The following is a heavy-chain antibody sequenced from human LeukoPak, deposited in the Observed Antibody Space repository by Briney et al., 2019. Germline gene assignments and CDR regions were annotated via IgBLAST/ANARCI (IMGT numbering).Heavy chain of an antibody. D-gene: IGHD3-22*01. CDR2: ISGSGGST. CDR1: GFTFSSYS. J-gene: IGHJ6*03. Sequence: PGGSLRLSCAASGFTFSSYSMNWVRQAPGKGLEWVSAISGSGGSTYYADSVKGRFTISRDNSKNTLYLQMNSLRAEDTAVYYCAKGEDYYDSPKYYYYYYMDVWGKGTTVTVSS. V-gene: IGHV3-23*01. CDR3: AKGEDYYDSPKYYYYYYMDV.